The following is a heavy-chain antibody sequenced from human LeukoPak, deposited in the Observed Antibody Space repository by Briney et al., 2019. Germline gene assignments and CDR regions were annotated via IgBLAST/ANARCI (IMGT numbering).Heavy chain of an antibody. J-gene: IGHJ4*02. CDR2: ISGSGGRT. CDR1: GFTFSSYD. D-gene: IGHD3-9*01. V-gene: IGHV3-23*01. CDR3: AKDLATHYDILTAYYTFDY. Sequence: GGSLRLSCAASGFTFSSYDMSWVRQAPGKGLEWVSAISGSGGRTYYADSVKGRFTISRDNSKNTLYLQMNTLRAEDTAVYYCAKDLATHYDILTAYYTFDYWGQGTLVTVSS.